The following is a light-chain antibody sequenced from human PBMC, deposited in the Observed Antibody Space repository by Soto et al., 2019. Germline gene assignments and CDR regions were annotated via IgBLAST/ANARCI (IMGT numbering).Light chain of an antibody. J-gene: IGKJ5*01. V-gene: IGKV3-20*01. CDR1: QTVSSNY. Sequence: EIILTQSPDTLSLSPGERATLPCRASQTVSSNYLAWCQQRPGQAPRLLIYGASTRAAGIPDRFSGSGSGTDFTLTITRLEPEDSAVYFCQQYTGSPTTFGQGTRLEI. CDR3: QQYTGSPTT. CDR2: GAS.